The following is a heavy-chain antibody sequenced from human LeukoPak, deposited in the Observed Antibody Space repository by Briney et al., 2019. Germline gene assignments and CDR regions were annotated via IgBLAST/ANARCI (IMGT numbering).Heavy chain of an antibody. D-gene: IGHD3-10*01. J-gene: IGHJ4*02. CDR2: MYYRGNT. V-gene: IGHV4-59*08. CDR3: ARVRLWFGDHLDDY. Sequence: SETLSLTCTVSGGSISSYYWSWIRQPPGKGLEWIGHMYYRGNTNYDPSLKSRVTISVDTSKNQFSLKLTSVTAADTAVYYCARVRLWFGDHLDDYWGQGTLVTVSS. CDR1: GGSISSYY.